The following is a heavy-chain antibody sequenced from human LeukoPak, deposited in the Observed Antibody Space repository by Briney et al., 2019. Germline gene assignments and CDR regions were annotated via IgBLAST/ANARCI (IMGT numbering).Heavy chain of an antibody. J-gene: IGHJ6*03. D-gene: IGHD2-15*01. CDR1: GVSFSGYY. CDR2: INHSGST. CDR3: ARGWSGFDMDV. Sequence: SETLSLTCAVYGVSFSGYYWSWIRQPPGKGLEWIGEINHSGSTNYNPSLKSRVTISVDTSKNQFSLKLSSVTAADTAVYYCARGWSGFDMDVWGKGTTVTVSS. V-gene: IGHV4-34*01.